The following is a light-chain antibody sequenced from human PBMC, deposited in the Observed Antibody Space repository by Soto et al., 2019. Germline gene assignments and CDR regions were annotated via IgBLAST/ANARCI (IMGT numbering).Light chain of an antibody. J-gene: IGKJ1*01. CDR1: QGISSY. V-gene: IGKV1-8*01. CDR2: AAS. CDR3: QQYYIYPWT. Sequence: AIRMTQSPSSLSASTGDRVTITCRASQGISSYLAWYQQKPGKAPKLLIYAASTLQSGVPSRFSGSGSGTHFTLNISCLQSEDFATYYCQQYYIYPWTFGQGTKVEIK.